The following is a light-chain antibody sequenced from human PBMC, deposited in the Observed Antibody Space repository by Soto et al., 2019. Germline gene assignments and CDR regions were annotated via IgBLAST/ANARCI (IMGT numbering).Light chain of an antibody. CDR3: QQYNTYPLT. J-gene: IGKJ4*01. CDR1: QSLSSR. Sequence: DIQMTQSPSTLSASVGDRVTITCRASQSLSSRLAWYQQKPGKAPKLLIYKASSLESGVPSRFSGSGSETEFTLTISSLQPDDIATYYCQQYNTYPLTFGAGNKVEIK. CDR2: KAS. V-gene: IGKV1-5*03.